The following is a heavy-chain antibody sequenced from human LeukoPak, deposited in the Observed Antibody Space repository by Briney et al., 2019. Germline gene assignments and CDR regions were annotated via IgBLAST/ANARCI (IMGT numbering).Heavy chain of an antibody. V-gene: IGHV4-59*08. J-gene: IGHJ4*02. CDR1: GGSLTSYY. CDR2: IYYSGSV. Sequence: TLSLPYTLSGGSLTSYYWSWIRQPPGKELQWMGYIYYSGSVNYNPSLKSRVTISVDTSKNQFSLNLSSVTAADTAVYYCARLGSYFDYWGQGTQVTVSS. CDR3: ARLGSYFDY.